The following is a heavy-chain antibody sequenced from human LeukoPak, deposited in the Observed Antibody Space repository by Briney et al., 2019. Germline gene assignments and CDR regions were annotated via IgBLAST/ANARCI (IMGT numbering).Heavy chain of an antibody. Sequence: GGSLRLSCAASGFTFDDYAMHWVRQAPGKGLEWVSGISWNSGSIGYADSVKGRFTISRDNAKNSLYLQMNSLRAEDTALYYCAKGDDGDYGDYFDYWGQGTLVTVSS. V-gene: IGHV3-9*01. CDR2: ISWNSGSI. J-gene: IGHJ4*02. CDR3: AKGDDGDYGDYFDY. D-gene: IGHD4-17*01. CDR1: GFTFDDYA.